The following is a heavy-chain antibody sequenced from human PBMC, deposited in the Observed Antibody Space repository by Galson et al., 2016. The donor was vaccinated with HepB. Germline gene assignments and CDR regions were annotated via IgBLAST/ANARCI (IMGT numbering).Heavy chain of an antibody. D-gene: IGHD3-10*01. CDR3: AHMGKVAWVGDLVFDYGMDV. J-gene: IGHJ6*02. V-gene: IGHV2-70*11. CDR1: GFSFSTRGMC. CDR2: IDWDDDK. Sequence: PALVKPPQTLTLTCTFSGFSFSTRGMCVNWIRQPPGKALEWLARIDWDDDKYYSTSLKTRLTISKDTSKNQVVLRMTNMDPADTGTYYCAHMGKVAWVGDLVFDYGMDVWGQGTTVTVSS.